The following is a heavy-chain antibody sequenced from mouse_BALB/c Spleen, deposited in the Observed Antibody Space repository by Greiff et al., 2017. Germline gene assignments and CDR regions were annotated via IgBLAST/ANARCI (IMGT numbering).Heavy chain of an antibody. J-gene: IGHJ2*01. Sequence: VQLKQSGPDLVKPSQSLSLTCTVTGYSITSGYSWPWIRQFPGNKLEWMGYIHYSGSTNYNPSLKSRISITRDTSKNQFFLQLNSVTTEDTATYYCARGDCWGQGTTLTVSS. V-gene: IGHV3-1*02. CDR3: ARGDC. CDR1: GYSITSGYS. CDR2: IHYSGST.